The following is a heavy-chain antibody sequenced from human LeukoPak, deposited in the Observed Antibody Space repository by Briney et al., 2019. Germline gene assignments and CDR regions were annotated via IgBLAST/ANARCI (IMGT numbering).Heavy chain of an antibody. CDR3: ASGIVGAPDY. V-gene: IGHV1-2*02. J-gene: IGHJ4*02. D-gene: IGHD1-26*01. CDR1: GGTFSSYA. Sequence: ASVKVSCKASGGTFSSYAISWVRQAPGQGLEWMGRINPNSGGTNYAQKFQGRVTMTRDTSISTAYMELSRLRSDDTAVYYCASGIVGAPDYWGQGTLVTVSS. CDR2: INPNSGGT.